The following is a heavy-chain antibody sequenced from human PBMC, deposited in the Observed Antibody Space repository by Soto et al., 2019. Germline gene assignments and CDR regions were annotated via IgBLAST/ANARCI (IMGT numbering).Heavy chain of an antibody. CDR1: GGSISSGGYY. Sequence: QVQLQESGPGLVKPSQTLSLTCTVSGGSISSGGYYWSWIRQHPGKGLEWIGYIYYSGSTYYNPSLPSRLTRSVDTSKNQFSLKLSSVTAADTAVYYCARGVTMVRGVIHTPYFDYWGQGTLVTVSS. CDR3: ARGVTMVRGVIHTPYFDY. CDR2: IYYSGST. J-gene: IGHJ4*02. D-gene: IGHD3-10*01. V-gene: IGHV4-31*03.